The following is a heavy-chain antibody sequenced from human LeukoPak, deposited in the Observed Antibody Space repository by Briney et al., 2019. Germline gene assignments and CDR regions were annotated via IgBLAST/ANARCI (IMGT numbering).Heavy chain of an antibody. CDR2: IYTSGST. Sequence: SETLSLTCTVSGGSISSYYWSWIRQPAGKGLEWVGRIYTSGSTNYNPSLKGRAPISVDTSKNQLSLRLTSVTAADTAVYYCARVVDDILTGYSSNYFVPWGQGTLVTVSS. J-gene: IGHJ5*02. CDR1: GGSISSYY. CDR3: ARVVDDILTGYSSNYFVP. D-gene: IGHD3-9*01. V-gene: IGHV4-4*07.